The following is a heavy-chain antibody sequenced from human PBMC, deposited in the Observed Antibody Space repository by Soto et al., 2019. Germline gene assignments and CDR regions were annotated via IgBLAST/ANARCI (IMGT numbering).Heavy chain of an antibody. CDR3: DREGRVGGIDY. CDR1: GFTFSIHE. CDR2: ISSIGVAT. V-gene: IGHV3-48*03. J-gene: IGHJ4*02. Sequence: GGSLRLSCAASGFTFSIHEMNWVRQAPGKGLEWVSYISSIGVATYYADSVKGRFTISRDNAKNSLYLQMNSLRAEDTAVYYCDREGRVGGIDYWGQGTRVTVSS. D-gene: IGHD6-19*01.